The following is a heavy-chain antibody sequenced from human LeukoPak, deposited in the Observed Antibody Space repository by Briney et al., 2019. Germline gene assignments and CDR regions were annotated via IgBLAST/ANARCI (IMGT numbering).Heavy chain of an antibody. D-gene: IGHD3-10*01. CDR1: GFTFSNYA. V-gene: IGHV3-23*01. CDR3: AKDHDYYASGPI. J-gene: IGHJ3*02. Sequence: GWCLRLSCAASGFTFSNYAMNWVRPAPGKGLAWVSAVSGGGGSTYYADSVKGRLTISRDNSKNTLYLQMNSLRAEDTAVYYCAKDHDYYASGPIWGQGTMVTVSS. CDR2: VSGGGGST.